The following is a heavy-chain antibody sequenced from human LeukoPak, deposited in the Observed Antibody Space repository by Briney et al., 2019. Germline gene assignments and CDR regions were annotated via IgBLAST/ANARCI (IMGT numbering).Heavy chain of an antibody. D-gene: IGHD2-8*01. CDR3: ARLGYCTRGICYTYDH. CDR2: IYPGDSDT. Sequence: GESLKISCKGSGYSFAGSWIGWVRQMPGKGLEWMGFIYPGDSDTRYSPSFEGQVSISADKSTTTAYPQWSSLRASDSGMYYCARLGYCTRGICYTYDHWGQGTLVTVSS. CDR1: GYSFAGSW. J-gene: IGHJ4*02. V-gene: IGHV5-51*01.